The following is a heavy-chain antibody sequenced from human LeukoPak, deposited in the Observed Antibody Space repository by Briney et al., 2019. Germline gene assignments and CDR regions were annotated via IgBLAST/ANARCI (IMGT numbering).Heavy chain of an antibody. V-gene: IGHV4-38-2*01. J-gene: IGHJ4*02. CDR1: GYSISSGYY. D-gene: IGHD3-22*01. CDR3: ARGRYDSSGSPPVKTS. CDR2: IYHSGST. Sequence: SETLSLTCAVSGYSISSGYYWGWIRQPPGKGLEWIGSIYHSGSTYYNPSLKSRVTISVDTSKNQFSLKLSSVTAADTAVYYCARGRYDSSGSPPVKTSWGQGTLVTVSS.